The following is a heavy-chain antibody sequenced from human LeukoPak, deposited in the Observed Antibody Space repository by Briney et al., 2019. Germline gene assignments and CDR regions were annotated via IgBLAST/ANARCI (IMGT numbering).Heavy chain of an antibody. V-gene: IGHV1-2*02. Sequence: GASVKVSRKASGYTFIGYYMHWVRQAPGQGLEWMGWISPNSGGTNYAQNFQARVTMTRNTSISTAYMELSGLRADDTAVYYCARTYMIRGDMDVWGEGTTVTVSS. J-gene: IGHJ6*03. CDR3: ARTYMIRGDMDV. CDR2: ISPNSGGT. CDR1: GYTFIGYY. D-gene: IGHD3-10*01.